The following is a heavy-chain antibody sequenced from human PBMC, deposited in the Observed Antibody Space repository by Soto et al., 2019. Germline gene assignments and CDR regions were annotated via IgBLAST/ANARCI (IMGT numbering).Heavy chain of an antibody. D-gene: IGHD3-22*01. J-gene: IGHJ3*02. CDR2: IYHSGST. Sequence: LEALSLTCAVSCGSISSSNWWSWVRQPPGKGLEWSGEIYHSGSTNYNPSLKSRVTISVDKSKNQFSLKLSSVTAADTAVYYCARDRAWGYYYDSSGYYKDAFDIWGQGTMVTVSS. V-gene: IGHV4-4*02. CDR1: CGSISSSNW. CDR3: ARDRAWGYYYDSSGYYKDAFDI.